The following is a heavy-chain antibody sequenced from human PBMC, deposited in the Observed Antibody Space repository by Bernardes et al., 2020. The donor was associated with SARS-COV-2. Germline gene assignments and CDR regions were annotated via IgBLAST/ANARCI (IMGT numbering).Heavy chain of an antibody. V-gene: IGHV3-74*01. D-gene: IGHD3-22*01. J-gene: IGHJ4*02. Sequence: GGSLRLSCAASGFTFISYWMHWVRQAPGKGLVWVSRINSDGSSTSYADSVKGRFTISRDNAKNTLYLQMNSLRAEDTAVYYCARSSDYDGSGYYADYWGQGTLVTVSS. CDR3: ARSSDYDGSGYYADY. CDR1: GFTFISYW. CDR2: INSDGSST.